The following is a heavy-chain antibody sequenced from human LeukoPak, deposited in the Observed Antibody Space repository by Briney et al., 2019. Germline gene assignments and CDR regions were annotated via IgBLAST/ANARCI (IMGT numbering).Heavy chain of an antibody. CDR2: ISWNSGSI. V-gene: IGHV3-9*01. J-gene: IGHJ4*02. D-gene: IGHD6-13*01. Sequence: GRSLRLSCAASGFTFDDYAMHWVRQAPGKGLEWVSGISWNSGSIGYADSVKGRFTISRDNAKNSLYLQMNSLRAEDTALYYCARRYTSTWCFDYWGQGTLVTVSS. CDR1: GFTFDDYA. CDR3: ARRYTSTWCFDY.